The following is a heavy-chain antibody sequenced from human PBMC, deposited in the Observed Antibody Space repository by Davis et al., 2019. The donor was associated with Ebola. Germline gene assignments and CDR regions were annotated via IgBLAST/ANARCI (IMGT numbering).Heavy chain of an antibody. V-gene: IGHV3-30*03. J-gene: IGHJ4*02. CDR3: AANHYDSSGYYYVADY. CDR1: GFTFSSYG. D-gene: IGHD3-22*01. Sequence: PGGSLRLSCAASGFTFSSYGMHWVRQAPGKGLEWVAVISYDGSNKYYADSVKGRFTISRDNSKNTLYLQMNSLRAEDTAVYYCAANHYDSSGYYYVADYWGQGTLVTVSS. CDR2: ISYDGSNK.